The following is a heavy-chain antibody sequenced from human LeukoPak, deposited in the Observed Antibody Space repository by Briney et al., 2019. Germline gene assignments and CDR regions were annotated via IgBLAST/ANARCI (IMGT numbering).Heavy chain of an antibody. Sequence: PSETLSLTCTVSGGSISSYYWSWIRQPPGKGLEWIGYIYYSGSTNYNPSLKSRVTISVDTSKDQFSLKLSSVTAADTAVYYCARHTATRNYCTNGVCPIADDAFDIWGQGTMVTVSS. V-gene: IGHV4-59*08. D-gene: IGHD2-8*01. CDR2: IYYSGST. CDR1: GGSISSYY. J-gene: IGHJ3*02. CDR3: ARHTATRNYCTNGVCPIADDAFDI.